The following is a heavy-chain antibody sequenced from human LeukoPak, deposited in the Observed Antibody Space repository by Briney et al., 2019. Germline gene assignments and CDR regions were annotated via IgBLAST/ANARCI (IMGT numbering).Heavy chain of an antibody. D-gene: IGHD6-6*01. CDR1: GYTFTSYD. CDR3: ARTTPRSPIAARPYWFDP. CDR2: TNPNSGNT. J-gene: IGHJ5*02. V-gene: IGHV1-8*03. Sequence: ASVKVSCKASGYTFTSYDINWVRQATGQGLEWMGWTNPNSGNTGYAQKFQGRVTITRNTSISTAYMELSSLRSEDTAVYYCARTTPRSPIAARPYWFDPWGQGTLVTVSS.